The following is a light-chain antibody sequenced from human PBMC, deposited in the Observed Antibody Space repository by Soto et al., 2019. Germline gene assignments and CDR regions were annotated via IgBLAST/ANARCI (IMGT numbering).Light chain of an antibody. CDR3: QQVGGSPRWT. CDR2: GAS. V-gene: IGKV3-20*01. Sequence: ESVLTQSPGTLSLSPGERATLSCRASQNVNNNYLAWYQQKPGQAPRLLIYGASSRATGIPDRFSGSGSGTDFTLTISRLEPEDFAVYYCQQVGGSPRWTFGQGTKVEIK. CDR1: QNVNNNY. J-gene: IGKJ1*01.